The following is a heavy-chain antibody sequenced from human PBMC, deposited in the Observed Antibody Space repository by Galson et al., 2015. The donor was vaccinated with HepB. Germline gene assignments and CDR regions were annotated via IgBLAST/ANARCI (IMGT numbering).Heavy chain of an antibody. D-gene: IGHD2-2*01. CDR2: ISAYNGNT. CDR1: GYTFTSYD. V-gene: IGHV1-18*01. J-gene: IGHJ6*03. Sequence: SVKVSCKASGYTFTSYDITWVRQAPGQGLEWMGWISAYNGNTNYAQKLQGRVTMTTDTSTSTAYMELRSLRSDDTAVYYCARAGDIVVVPAADYYYYMDVWGKGTTVTVSS. CDR3: ARAGDIVVVPAADYYYYMDV.